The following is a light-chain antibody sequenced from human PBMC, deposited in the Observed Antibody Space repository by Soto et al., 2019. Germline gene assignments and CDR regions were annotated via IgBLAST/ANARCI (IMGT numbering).Light chain of an antibody. Sequence: QTALTQPASVSGSPGQSITISCTGTSTDVGVYNYVSWYQQHPGKAPKLMIYEVSNRPSGVPNRFSGSKSGNTASLTISGLQDEDEADYYCSSYTSSTSVIFGGGTKLTVL. J-gene: IGLJ2*01. CDR1: STDVGVYNY. CDR3: SSYTSSTSVI. V-gene: IGLV2-14*01. CDR2: EVS.